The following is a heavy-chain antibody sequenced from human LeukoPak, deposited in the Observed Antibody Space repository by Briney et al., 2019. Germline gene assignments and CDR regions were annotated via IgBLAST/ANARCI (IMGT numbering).Heavy chain of an antibody. CDR3: ARVPGNYGGAFDI. CDR2: IKQDGHEK. D-gene: IGHD4-11*01. Sequence: GGSLRLSCVGSGFTLRSYWMTWVRQAPGKWLEWVANIKQDGHEKNYVDSVKGRFTISRDNAENSLSLQMNSLRAEDTAVYYCARVPGNYGGAFDIWGQGTMVTVSS. J-gene: IGHJ3*02. V-gene: IGHV3-7*03. CDR1: GFTLRSYW.